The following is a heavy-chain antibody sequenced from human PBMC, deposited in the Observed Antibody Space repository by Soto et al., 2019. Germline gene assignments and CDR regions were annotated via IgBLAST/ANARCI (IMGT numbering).Heavy chain of an antibody. J-gene: IGHJ4*02. Sequence: SVKVSCKASGGTFSSYAISWVRQAPGQGLEWMGGIIPIFGTANYAQKLQGRVTMTTDTSTSTAYMELRSLRSDDTAVYYCARGYDSSGYFLSPIDYWGQGTLVTVSS. CDR1: GGTFSSYA. D-gene: IGHD3-22*01. CDR3: ARGYDSSGYFLSPIDY. V-gene: IGHV1-69*05. CDR2: IIPIFGTA.